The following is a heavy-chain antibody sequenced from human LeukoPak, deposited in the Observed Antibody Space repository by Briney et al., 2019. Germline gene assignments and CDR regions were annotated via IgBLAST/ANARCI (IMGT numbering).Heavy chain of an antibody. CDR2: INHSGGT. CDR1: GGSFSGYY. Sequence: SETLSLTSAVYGGSFSGYYWSWIRQPPGKGLEWIGEINHSGGTIYHPSLKSRVIISVDTSKNQFSLKLSSVTAADTAVYYCASWSCSGAGCYAFFDYWGQGTLVTVSS. V-gene: IGHV4-34*01. D-gene: IGHD2-15*01. J-gene: IGHJ4*02. CDR3: ASWSCSGAGCYAFFDY.